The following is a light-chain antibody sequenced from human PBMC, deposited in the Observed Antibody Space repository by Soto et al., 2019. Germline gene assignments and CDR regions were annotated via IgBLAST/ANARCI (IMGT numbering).Light chain of an antibody. J-gene: IGKJ4*01. CDR3: QQCNNXPLT. V-gene: IGKV3-15*01. CDR2: ATS. CDR1: HRVSSY. Sequence: EIVMTQSPATLSVSPGERATLSCRAIHRVSSYLAGYQQKPGQAPRLLMYATSTRATGIPARFSGSGSGTEFTLTISSLQSENFAVYYFQQCNNXPLTCGGGTKV.